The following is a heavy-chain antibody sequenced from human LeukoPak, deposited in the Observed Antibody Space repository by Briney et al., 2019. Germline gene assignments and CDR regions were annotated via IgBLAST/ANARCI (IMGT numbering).Heavy chain of an antibody. Sequence: SGGSLRLSCAASGFTFSSYWMSWVRQAPGKGLEWVANIKQDGSEKYYVDSVKGRFTISRDSAKNSLYLQMNSLRAEDTAVYYCARDRFPAGSYWLDDAFDIWGQGTMVTVSS. D-gene: IGHD1-26*01. J-gene: IGHJ3*02. CDR3: ARDRFPAGSYWLDDAFDI. V-gene: IGHV3-7*01. CDR2: IKQDGSEK. CDR1: GFTFSSYW.